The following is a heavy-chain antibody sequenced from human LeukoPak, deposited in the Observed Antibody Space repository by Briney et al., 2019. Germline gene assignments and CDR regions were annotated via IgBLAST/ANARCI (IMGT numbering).Heavy chain of an antibody. D-gene: IGHD3-22*01. Sequence: GGSLRLSCAASGFTFSSYAMSWVRQAPGKGLEWVSAISGSGGSTYYADSVKGRFTISRDNSKSTLYLQMNSLRAEDTAVYYCAKYYDSSGYYYEHFDYWGQGTLVTVSS. J-gene: IGHJ4*02. CDR2: ISGSGGST. CDR1: GFTFSSYA. V-gene: IGHV3-23*01. CDR3: AKYYDSSGYYYEHFDY.